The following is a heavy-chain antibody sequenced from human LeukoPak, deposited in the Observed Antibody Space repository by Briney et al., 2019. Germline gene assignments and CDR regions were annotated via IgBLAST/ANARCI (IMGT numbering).Heavy chain of an antibody. D-gene: IGHD5-24*01. J-gene: IGHJ4*02. CDR2: INPNSGGT. V-gene: IGHV1-2*02. Sequence: ASVKVSCKASGYTFTGYYMHWVRQAPGQGLEWMGWINPNSGGTNYAQKFQGRVTMTRDTSISTAYMELSRLRSNDTAVYYCAPSGSTYYCFDYWGQGTLVTVSS. CDR1: GYTFTGYY. CDR3: APSGSTYYCFDY.